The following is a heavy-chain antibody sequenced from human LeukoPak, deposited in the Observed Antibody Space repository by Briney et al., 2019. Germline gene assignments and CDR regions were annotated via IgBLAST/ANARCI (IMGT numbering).Heavy chain of an antibody. D-gene: IGHD4-17*01. CDR3: ARARYTVTDEPYYHYYYMDV. CDR2: ISRSSGYI. CDR1: GFTFSSYS. Sequence: PGGSLRLSCAASGFTFSSYSMNWVRQALGRGLEWVSSISRSSGYIYYADSVKGRFTISRDSAKNSLFLQMNSLRAEDTAVYYCARARYTVTDEPYYHYYYMDVWGKGITVTVSS. J-gene: IGHJ6*03. V-gene: IGHV3-21*06.